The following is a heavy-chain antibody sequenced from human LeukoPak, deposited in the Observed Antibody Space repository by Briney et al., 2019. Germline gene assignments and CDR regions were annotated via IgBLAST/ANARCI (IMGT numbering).Heavy chain of an antibody. CDR1: GFTFSDYY. Sequence: GGSLRLSWAASGFTFSDYYMSWIRQAPGKGLEWVSYISSSGITIYYADSVKGRFTISRDNARSSLYLQMNSLRDEDTAVYYCARRRDYFDYWGQGTLVTVSS. J-gene: IGHJ4*02. CDR2: ISSSGITI. V-gene: IGHV3-11*01. CDR3: ARRRDYFDY.